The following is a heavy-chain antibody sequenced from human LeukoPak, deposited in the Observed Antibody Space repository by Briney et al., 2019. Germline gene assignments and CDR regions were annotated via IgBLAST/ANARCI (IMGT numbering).Heavy chain of an antibody. CDR2: VYTSGST. D-gene: IGHD1-7*01. J-gene: IGHJ3*02. V-gene: IGHV4-61*02. CDR3: ARLITGTTTAFDI. CDR1: GGSISSGSYY. Sequence: SETLSLTCTVSGGSISSGSYYWSWIRQPAGKGLEWIGRVYTSGSTHYNPSLKSRVTMSVGTSKNQFSLKLSSVTAADTAVYYCARLITGTTTAFDIWGQGTMVTVSS.